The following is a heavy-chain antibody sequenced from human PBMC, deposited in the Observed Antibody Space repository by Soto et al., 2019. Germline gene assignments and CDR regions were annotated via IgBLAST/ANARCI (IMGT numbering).Heavy chain of an antibody. CDR3: ARDHDFWSGYYTFDY. V-gene: IGHV3-21*01. CDR2: ISSSSSYI. D-gene: IGHD3-3*01. CDR1: GFTFSSYS. J-gene: IGHJ4*02. Sequence: GSLRLSCAASGFTFSSYSMNWVRQAPGKGLEWVSSISSSSSYIYYADSVKGRFTISRDNAKNSLYLQMNSLRAEDTAVYYCARDHDFWSGYYTFDYWGQGTLVTVSS.